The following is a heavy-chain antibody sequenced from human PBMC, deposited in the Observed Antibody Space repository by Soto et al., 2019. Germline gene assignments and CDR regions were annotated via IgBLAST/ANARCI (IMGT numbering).Heavy chain of an antibody. CDR1: GFTFSDYS. Sequence: PGGSLRLSCAASGFTFSDYSMNWVRQAPGKGLEWVSSITSSSAFLYYADSLKGRFTISRDNARNSLYLQMHSLRAEDTAVYYCARETASATTNLDYWGQGTLVTVSS. CDR2: ITSSSAFL. D-gene: IGHD1-7*01. V-gene: IGHV3-21*01. CDR3: ARETASATTNLDY. J-gene: IGHJ4*02.